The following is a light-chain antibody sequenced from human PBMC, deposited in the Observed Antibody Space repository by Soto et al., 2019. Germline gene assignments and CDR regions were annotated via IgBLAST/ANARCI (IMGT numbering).Light chain of an antibody. CDR3: QHYVSPPIT. V-gene: IGKV3-20*01. Sequence: PGTLSLSPGERATLSCRASQSVTSNSLAWYQQKPGQAPRLLVYGASSRATGISDRFSGSGSGTDFTLTISRLEPEDFAVYYCQHYVSPPITFGQGTRLEIK. CDR1: QSVTSNS. CDR2: GAS. J-gene: IGKJ5*01.